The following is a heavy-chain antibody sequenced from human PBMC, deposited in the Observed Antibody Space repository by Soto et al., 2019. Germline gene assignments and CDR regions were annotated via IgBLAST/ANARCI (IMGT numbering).Heavy chain of an antibody. Sequence: ASVKVSCKTSGYTFTSYGINWVRQAPGQGLEWMGWISAYNGNTNYAQKLQGRVTRTTDPSTSTAYMELRSLRSDDTAVYYCALLGSSHTSDYFDYWGQGTLVTVSS. J-gene: IGHJ4*02. V-gene: IGHV1-18*01. D-gene: IGHD6-13*01. CDR3: ALLGSSHTSDYFDY. CDR1: GYTFTSYG. CDR2: ISAYNGNT.